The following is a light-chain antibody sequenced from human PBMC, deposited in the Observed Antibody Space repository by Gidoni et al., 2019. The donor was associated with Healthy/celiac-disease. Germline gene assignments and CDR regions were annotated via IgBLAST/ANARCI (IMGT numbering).Light chain of an antibody. J-gene: IGKJ2*01. CDR2: DAS. CDR3: QQYDNHPYT. V-gene: IGKV1-33*01. CDR1: QDISNY. Sequence: DIQMTKSPSSLSASVGDRVTITCQASQDISNYLNWYQQKPGKAPKLLIYDASNLERGVPSRFSGSGSGTDFTFTISSLQPEDIATYYCQQYDNHPYTFGQGTKLEIK.